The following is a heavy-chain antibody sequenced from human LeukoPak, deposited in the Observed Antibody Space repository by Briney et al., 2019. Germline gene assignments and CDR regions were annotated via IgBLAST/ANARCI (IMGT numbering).Heavy chain of an antibody. CDR1: AYTFAGYY. Sequence: ASVKVSCKASAYTFAGYYIHWVRQAPGQGLEWMGWISAYNGDTDYAQKFQGRVTMTTDTSTSTAYMELRSLGSDDTALYYCARSGYFTNRYYYYYMDVWGKGTTVTVSS. CDR2: ISAYNGDT. CDR3: ARSGYFTNRYYYYYMDV. V-gene: IGHV1-18*04. J-gene: IGHJ6*03. D-gene: IGHD3-3*01.